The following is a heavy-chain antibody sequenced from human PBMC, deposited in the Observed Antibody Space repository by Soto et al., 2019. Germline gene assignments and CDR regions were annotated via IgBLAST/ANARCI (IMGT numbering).Heavy chain of an antibody. J-gene: IGHJ6*02. CDR3: AKVRYSSPMGYYYGMDV. V-gene: IGHV1-69*01. Sequence: QVQLVQSGAEVKKPGSSVRVSCKVSGGSFRNYGFTWVRQSPGQGLEWMGGIMPVFGTAVYAQKFQGRVTITADESTSTSYMEVNNLRSEDTAVYYCAKVRYSSPMGYYYGMDVWGQGTTVTVSS. CDR1: GGSFRNYG. D-gene: IGHD6-19*01. CDR2: IMPVFGTA.